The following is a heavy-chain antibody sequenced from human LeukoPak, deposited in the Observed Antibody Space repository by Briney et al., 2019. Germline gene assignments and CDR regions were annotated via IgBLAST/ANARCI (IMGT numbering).Heavy chain of an antibody. V-gene: IGHV4-59*01. CDR2: IYHSGST. D-gene: IGHD2-2*01. CDR1: GGSISTYY. CDR3: ARGAVVPAASHYYYYGMDV. Sequence: SETLSLTCTVSGGSISTYYWNWIRQPPGKGLEWIGYIYHSGSTNYNPSLQSRVTISVDTSKNQFSLVTAADTAVYYCARGAVVPAASHYYYYGMDVWGQGTTVTASS. J-gene: IGHJ6*02.